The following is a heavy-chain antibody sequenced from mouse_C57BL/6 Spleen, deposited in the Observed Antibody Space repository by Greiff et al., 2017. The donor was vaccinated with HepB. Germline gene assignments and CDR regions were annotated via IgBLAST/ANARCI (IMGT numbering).Heavy chain of an antibody. CDR2: IHPNSGSS. CDR3: ACNWDWFAY. Sequence: QVQLQQPGAELVKPGASVKLSCKASGYTFTSYWMHWVKQRPGQGLEWIGMIHPNSGSSNYNEKFKSKATLTVDKSSSTAYRQLSSLTSEDSAVYYCACNWDWFAYWGQGTLVTVSA. J-gene: IGHJ3*01. D-gene: IGHD4-1*01. V-gene: IGHV1-64*01. CDR1: GYTFTSYW.